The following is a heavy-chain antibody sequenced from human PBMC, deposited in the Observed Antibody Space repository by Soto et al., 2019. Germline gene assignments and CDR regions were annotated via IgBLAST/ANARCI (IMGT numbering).Heavy chain of an antibody. CDR2: INHSGST. CDR3: ARGVVVVAATPVPFDY. CDR1: GGSFSGYY. J-gene: IGHJ4*02. Sequence: QVQLQQWGAGLLKPSETLSLTCAVYGGSFSGYYWSWIRQPPGKGLEWIGEINHSGSTNYNPSLKHRVSISVDTSKNQFSLKLSSVTAADTAVYYCARGVVVVAATPVPFDYWGQGTLVTVSS. V-gene: IGHV4-34*01. D-gene: IGHD2-15*01.